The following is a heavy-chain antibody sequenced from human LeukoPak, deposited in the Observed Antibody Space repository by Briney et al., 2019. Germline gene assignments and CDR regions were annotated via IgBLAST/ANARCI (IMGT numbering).Heavy chain of an antibody. V-gene: IGHV3-66*01. J-gene: IGHJ4*02. D-gene: IGHD4-17*01. Sequence: GGPLRLSCAACVFLFNNACMICVRESPGKGRVWVSIICSGGSTYYAVSVKGRFTKSSDNSKNTLYLQMNSLRAEDTAVYYCARGQFLVGDFQSHWGQGTLVTVSS. CDR3: ARGQFLVGDFQSH. CDR2: ICSGGST. CDR1: VFLFNNAC.